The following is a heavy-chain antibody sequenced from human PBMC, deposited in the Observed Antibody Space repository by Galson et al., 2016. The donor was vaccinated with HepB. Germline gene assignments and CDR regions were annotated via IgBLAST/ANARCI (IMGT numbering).Heavy chain of an antibody. CDR3: AREFQYESRGFAYKRPFDY. J-gene: IGHJ4*02. CDR1: GLSANVNY. CDR2: IYNDGST. D-gene: IGHD3-22*01. V-gene: IGHV3-53*01. Sequence: LRLSCAASGLSANVNYMAWVRQAPGEGLEWISTIYNDGSTHYADSVRGRFTFSRDNSKNTLYLQMNNLRADDTAVYYCAREFQYESRGFAYKRPFDYWGQGTLVTVAS.